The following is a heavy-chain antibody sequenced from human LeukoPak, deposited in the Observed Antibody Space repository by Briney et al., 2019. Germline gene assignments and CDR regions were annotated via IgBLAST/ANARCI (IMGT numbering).Heavy chain of an antibody. D-gene: IGHD3-10*01. CDR1: GFTFNNYN. V-gene: IGHV3-21*01. Sequence: GGSLRLSCATSGFTFNNYNMNWVRQAPGRALEWVSSITSSGTYIFYADSVKGRFTISRDNAKNSLYLQMNSLGPEDTAVYYCARDQGSGINYYYYYMDVWGKGTTVTVSS. CDR3: ARDQGSGINYYYYYMDV. CDR2: ITSSGTYI. J-gene: IGHJ6*03.